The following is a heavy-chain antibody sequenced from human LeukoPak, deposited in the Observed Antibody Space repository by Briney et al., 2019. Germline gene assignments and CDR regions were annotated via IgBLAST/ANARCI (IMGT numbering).Heavy chain of an antibody. D-gene: IGHD6-19*01. Sequence: PSETLSLTCAVSGGSISSGNWWSWVRQPPGKGLEWIGEIYHSGSTNYNPSLKSRVTISVDKSKNQFSLMLSSVTAADTAVYYCVREGSSGWSLGYWGQGTVVTVAS. J-gene: IGHJ4*02. CDR3: VREGSSGWSLGY. V-gene: IGHV4-4*02. CDR2: IYHSGST. CDR1: GGSISSGNW.